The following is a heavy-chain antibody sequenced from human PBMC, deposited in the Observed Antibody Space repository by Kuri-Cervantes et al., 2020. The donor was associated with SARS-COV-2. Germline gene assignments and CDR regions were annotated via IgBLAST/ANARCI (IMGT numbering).Heavy chain of an antibody. V-gene: IGHV3-21*04. CDR2: ISSSSSYI. D-gene: IGHD6-13*01. J-gene: IGHJ6*03. CDR3: SLSSSSVYYYYMDV. CDR1: GFTFSSYS. Sequence: GESLKISCAASGFTFSSYSMNWVRQAPGKGLEWVSSISSSSSYIYYADSVKGRFTISRDNAKNSLYLQMNSLRAEDTAVYYCSLSSSSVYYYYMDVWGKGTTVTVSS.